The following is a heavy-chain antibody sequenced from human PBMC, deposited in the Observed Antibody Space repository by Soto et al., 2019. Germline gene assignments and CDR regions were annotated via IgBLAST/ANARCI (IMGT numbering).Heavy chain of an antibody. Sequence: EVQLVESGGGLVKPGGSLRLSCVASGFAFSSYTMNWVRQAPGKGLEWVSSFTSSSSYIYYADSVKGRFTISRDNAKNSLYLHMNNLRAEDTAVYYCVRENGYYDSSGYFVYYFDYWGQGTLVTVSS. CDR3: VRENGYYDSSGYFVYYFDY. D-gene: IGHD3-22*01. J-gene: IGHJ4*02. V-gene: IGHV3-21*06. CDR1: GFAFSSYT. CDR2: FTSSSSYI.